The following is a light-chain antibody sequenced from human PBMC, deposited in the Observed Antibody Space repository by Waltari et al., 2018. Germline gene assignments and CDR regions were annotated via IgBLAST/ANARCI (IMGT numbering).Light chain of an antibody. V-gene: IGKV3-20*01. J-gene: IGKJ1*01. Sequence: EIVLTQSPGTLSWSPGERATLCCRASEFVGNDYLAWYQQNHGQAPRLLIYDASRRATGTPDRFSGSGAGTDFSLTISRLEPEDCAVYYCQQYYSSPWTFGQGTKVDI. CDR3: QQYYSSPWT. CDR2: DAS. CDR1: EFVGNDY.